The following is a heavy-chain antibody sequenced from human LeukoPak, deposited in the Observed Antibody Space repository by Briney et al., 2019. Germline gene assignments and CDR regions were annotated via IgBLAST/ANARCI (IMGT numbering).Heavy chain of an antibody. J-gene: IGHJ3*02. CDR3: ARGGSAFDI. CDR2: IYYSGSY. CDR1: GGSISSYY. D-gene: IGHD2-15*01. V-gene: IGHV4-59*01. Sequence: SETLSLTCTVSGGSISSYYWIWLRQAPGKGLEWVGYIYYSGSYNYNPSLMGRVTISVDTSTNQYSLKLSSMTAADTAVYYCARGGSAFDIWGQGTMVTVSS.